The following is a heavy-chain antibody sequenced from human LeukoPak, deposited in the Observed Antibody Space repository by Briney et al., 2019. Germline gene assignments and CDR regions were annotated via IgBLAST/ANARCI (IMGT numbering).Heavy chain of an antibody. J-gene: IGHJ4*02. D-gene: IGHD3-22*01. CDR3: ARVADSRGYYFPKDY. V-gene: IGHV3-7*01. Sequence: GGSLRLSCAASGFTFSSYWMSWVRQAPGKGLEWVANIKEDGSEKYYVDSVKGRFTISRDNAKSSLYLQMNSLRAEDTAVYYCARVADSRGYYFPKDYWGQGTLVTVSS. CDR1: GFTFSSYW. CDR2: IKEDGSEK.